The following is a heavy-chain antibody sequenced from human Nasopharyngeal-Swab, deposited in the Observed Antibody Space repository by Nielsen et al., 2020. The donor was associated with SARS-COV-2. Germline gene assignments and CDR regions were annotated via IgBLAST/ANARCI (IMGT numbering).Heavy chain of an antibody. CDR2: IASGSDPT. CDR3: ARGSVPGENIVATTGATYY. V-gene: IGHV1-3*01. Sequence: ASVKVSCKASGYTFTSYSVHWVRQAPGDRPEWMGWIASGSDPTTYSPEFQGRITISRDTSAKTVYMELRNLRPEDTAVYYCARGSVPGENIVATTGATYYWGQGTLVTVSS. D-gene: IGHD5-12*01. J-gene: IGHJ4*02. CDR1: GYTFTSYS.